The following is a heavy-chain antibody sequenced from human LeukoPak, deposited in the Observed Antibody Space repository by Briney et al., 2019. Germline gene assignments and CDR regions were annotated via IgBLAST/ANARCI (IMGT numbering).Heavy chain of an antibody. CDR1: GGTFSSYA. J-gene: IGHJ1*01. CDR3: AREAPDCGGDCYSGHFQH. D-gene: IGHD2-21*02. V-gene: IGHV1-69*04. Sequence: SVKVSCKASGGTFSSYAISWVRQAPGQGLEWMGRIIPIFSIANYAQKFQGRVTITADKSTSTAYMELSSLRSEDTAVYYCAREAPDCGGDCYSGHFQHWGQGTLVTVSS. CDR2: IIPIFSIA.